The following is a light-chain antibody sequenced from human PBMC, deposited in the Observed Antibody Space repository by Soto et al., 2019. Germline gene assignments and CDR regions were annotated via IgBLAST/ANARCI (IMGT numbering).Light chain of an antibody. CDR3: SSYTSSSTVL. Sequence: QSVLTQPASVSGSPGQSITFSCTGTSSDVGGYNYVSWYQQHPGKAPKLTIYDVSNRPSGVSNCFSGSKSGNTASLTISGLQAEDEADYYCSSYTSSSTVLFGGGTKVTVL. J-gene: IGLJ2*01. V-gene: IGLV2-14*01. CDR2: DVS. CDR1: SSDVGGYNY.